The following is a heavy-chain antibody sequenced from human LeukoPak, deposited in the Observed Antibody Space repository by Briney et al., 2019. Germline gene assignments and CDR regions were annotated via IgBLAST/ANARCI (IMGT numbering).Heavy chain of an antibody. D-gene: IGHD6-19*01. CDR1: GGSISSSSYY. J-gene: IGHJ4*02. CDR3: ASWVAVAGGFDH. V-gene: IGHV4-39*01. Sequence: PSETLSLTCTVSGGSISSSSYYWGWIRQPPGKGLEWIGSIYYSGSTYYNPSLKSRVTISVDTSKNQFSLKLSSVTAADTAVYYCASWVAVAGGFDHWGQGTLVTVSS. CDR2: IYYSGST.